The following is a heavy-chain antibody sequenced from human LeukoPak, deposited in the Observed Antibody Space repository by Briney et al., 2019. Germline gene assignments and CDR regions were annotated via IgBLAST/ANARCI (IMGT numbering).Heavy chain of an antibody. J-gene: IGHJ4*02. V-gene: IGHV3-23*01. Sequence: GGSLRLSCAASGLTFNIYDMHWVRQAPGKGLEWVSVISAGGGTTDYADSVRGRFTISRDNSKNTLFLQMNSLRAEDTAIYYCAKDQEGYHRPIDYWGQGTLVTVSS. CDR2: ISAGGGTT. CDR3: AKDQEGYHRPIDY. D-gene: IGHD5-24*01. CDR1: GLTFNIYD.